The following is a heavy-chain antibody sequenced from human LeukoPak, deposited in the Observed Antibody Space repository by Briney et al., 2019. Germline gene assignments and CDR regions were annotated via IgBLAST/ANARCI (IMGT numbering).Heavy chain of an antibody. CDR3: ARDERSVGATDY. J-gene: IGHJ4*02. D-gene: IGHD1-26*01. CDR1: GFTFSSYG. CDR2: ISYDGSKK. V-gene: IGHV3-30*03. Sequence: GRSLRLSCAAAGFTFSSYGMHWVRQAPDKGLEWVAVISYDGSKKYYVDSGKGRFTISRDNSKNTMSLQMNSLRAEDTAVYYCARDERSVGATDYWGQGTLVTVSS.